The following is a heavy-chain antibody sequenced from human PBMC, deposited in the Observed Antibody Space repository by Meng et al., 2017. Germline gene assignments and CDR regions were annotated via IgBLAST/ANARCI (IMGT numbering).Heavy chain of an antibody. Sequence: QVQLQQWGAGRLKPSETLSLTCAVYGGSFSGYYWSWIRQPPGKGLEWIGEINHSGSTNYNPSLKSRVTISVDTSKNQFSLKLSSVTAADTAVYCCASSAWYSDNPGYFDYWGQGTLVTVSS. V-gene: IGHV4-34*01. CDR3: ASSAWYSDNPGYFDY. J-gene: IGHJ4*02. D-gene: IGHD6-13*01. CDR2: INHSGST. CDR1: GGSFSGYY.